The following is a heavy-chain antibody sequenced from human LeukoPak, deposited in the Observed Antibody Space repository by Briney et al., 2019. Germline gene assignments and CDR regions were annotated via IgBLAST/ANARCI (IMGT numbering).Heavy chain of an antibody. D-gene: IGHD3-10*01. CDR3: ARVGVDPDYYGMDV. V-gene: IGHV3-30-3*01. Sequence: GGSLRLSCSASGFTFSSYAMHWVRQAPGKGLEWVAVISYDGSNKYYADSVKGRFTISRDNSKNTLYLQMNSLRAEDTAVYYCARVGVDPDYYGMDVWGQGTTVTVSS. CDR2: ISYDGSNK. J-gene: IGHJ6*02. CDR1: GFTFSSYA.